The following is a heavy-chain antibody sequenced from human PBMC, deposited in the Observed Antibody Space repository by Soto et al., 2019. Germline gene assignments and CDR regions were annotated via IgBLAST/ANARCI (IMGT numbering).Heavy chain of an antibody. CDR3: ARDDSSGYYEDY. D-gene: IGHD3-22*01. CDR1: GFNCSDYY. J-gene: IGHJ4*02. V-gene: IGHV3-11*06. CDR2: ISSSSSYT. Sequence: GGSLRLSCAAAGFNCSDYYRSWIRQAPGKGLEWVSYISSSSSYTNYADSVKGRFTISRDNAKNSLYLQMNSLRAEDTAVYYCARDDSSGYYEDYWGQGTLVTVSS.